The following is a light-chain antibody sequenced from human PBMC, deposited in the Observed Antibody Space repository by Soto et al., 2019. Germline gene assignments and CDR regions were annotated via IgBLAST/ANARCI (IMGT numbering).Light chain of an antibody. CDR1: QSVSRSY. CDR2: AAS. CDR3: QQYDRSWT. V-gene: IGKV3-20*01. J-gene: IGKJ1*01. Sequence: EIVLTQSPGTLSLSPGERSTLSCMASQSVSRSYLAWYQQKPGQAPRLLIYAASSRATGIPDRFSGSGSGTDFTLTISRLEPEDFAVYYCQQYDRSWTVGQGTKVEIK.